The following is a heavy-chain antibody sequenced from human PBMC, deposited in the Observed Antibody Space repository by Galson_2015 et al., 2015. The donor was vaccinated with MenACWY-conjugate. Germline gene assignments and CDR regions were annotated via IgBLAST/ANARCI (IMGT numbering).Heavy chain of an antibody. V-gene: IGHV3-23*01. CDR1: GFAFDDYA. Sequence: SLRLSCAASGFAFDDYAMSWVRQAPGKGLQWVAGVGRGGGSTYYTDPVRDRFTISRDNSKNTLDLQMDSLRVEDTAVYYCAKVIYGARYYFEHWGQGSLVIVPS. J-gene: IGHJ4*02. D-gene: IGHD3/OR15-3a*01. CDR3: AKVIYGARYYFEH. CDR2: VGRGGGST.